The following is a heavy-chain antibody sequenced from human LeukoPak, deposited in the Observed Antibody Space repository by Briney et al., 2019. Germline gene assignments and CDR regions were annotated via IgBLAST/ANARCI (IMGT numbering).Heavy chain of an antibody. V-gene: IGHV3-23*01. D-gene: IGHD3-3*01. CDR3: AKDWSRDY. Sequence: GGSLRLSCAASGFTFSTYAMTWVRQAPGKGLEWVSAIGTAGDPHYSDSVRGRFTISRDNSKNTLSLQMNNLRAEDTAIYYCAKDWSRDYWGQGTLVTVSS. CDR1: GFTFSTYA. J-gene: IGHJ4*02. CDR2: IGTAGDP.